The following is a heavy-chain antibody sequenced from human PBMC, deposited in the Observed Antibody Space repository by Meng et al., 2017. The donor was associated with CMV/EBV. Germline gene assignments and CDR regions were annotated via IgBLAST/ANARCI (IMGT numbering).Heavy chain of an antibody. CDR1: GGSFSGYY. Sequence: QVTLQPWGAGLLKPSETLSLTCAVYGGSFSGYYWSWIRQPPGKGLEWIGEINHSGSTNYNPSLKSRVTISVDTSKNQFSLKLSSVTAADTAVYYCARGGIAAAGPFDYWGQGTLVTVSS. V-gene: IGHV4-34*01. CDR2: INHSGST. J-gene: IGHJ4*02. D-gene: IGHD6-13*01. CDR3: ARGGIAAAGPFDY.